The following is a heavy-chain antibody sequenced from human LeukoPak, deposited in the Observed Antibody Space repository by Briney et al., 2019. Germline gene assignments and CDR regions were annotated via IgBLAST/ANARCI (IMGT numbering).Heavy chain of an antibody. Sequence: GGSLRLSCEASGFTFSTYWMTWVRQAPGKGLEWVANIKQDGSEKSVVDSVEGRFTISRDNAKNSLYLQMNSLRAGDSAVYYCARGVQYYDFLTGYYPAPSYFDHWGQGALVTVSS. D-gene: IGHD3-9*01. J-gene: IGHJ4*02. V-gene: IGHV3-7*01. CDR1: GFTFSTYW. CDR3: ARGVQYYDFLTGYYPAPSYFDH. CDR2: IKQDGSEK.